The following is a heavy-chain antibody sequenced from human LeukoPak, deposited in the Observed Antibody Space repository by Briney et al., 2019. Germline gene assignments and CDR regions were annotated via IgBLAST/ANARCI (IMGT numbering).Heavy chain of an antibody. CDR2: IYYSGST. D-gene: IGHD1-14*01. V-gene: IGHV4-31*03. CDR3: ARDTNNGLDV. Sequence: SETLSLTCTVSGGSISSGGYYWSWIRQHPGKGLEWIGYIYYSGSTYYNPSLKSRVTISVDTSKNQFSLKLSSVTAADTAVYYCARDTNNGLDVWGRGTTVTVS. J-gene: IGHJ6*02. CDR1: GGSISSGGYY.